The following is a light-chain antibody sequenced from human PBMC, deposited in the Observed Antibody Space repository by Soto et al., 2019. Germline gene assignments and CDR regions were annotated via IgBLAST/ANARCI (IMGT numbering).Light chain of an antibody. Sequence: QSVLTQPPSVSVAPGQRVTISCTGSSSNIGAGYDVHWYQQLPGTAPKLLISANTTRPSGVPDRFSGSKSGTSASLAIHGLQAEDEAEYYCQSYDSSLRDFDVFGTGTKLTVL. CDR1: SSNIGAGYD. V-gene: IGLV1-40*01. CDR2: ANT. J-gene: IGLJ1*01. CDR3: QSYDSSLRDFDV.